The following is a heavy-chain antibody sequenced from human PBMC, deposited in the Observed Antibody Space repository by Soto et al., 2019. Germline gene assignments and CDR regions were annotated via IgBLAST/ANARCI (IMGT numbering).Heavy chain of an antibody. CDR1: GGSISSNNW. V-gene: IGHV4-4*02. J-gene: IGHJ4*02. D-gene: IGHD7-27*01. CDR2: IYQSGST. Sequence: QVQLQESGPGLVKPSGTLSLTCAVSGGSISSNNWWSWVRQPPGKGLEWIGRIYQSGSTNYNPSLESRVTMSIDKSKNQFSLKLKSVPAADTAVYYCARGVQGLDWGFYWGQGTLVTVSS. CDR3: ARGVQGLDWGFY.